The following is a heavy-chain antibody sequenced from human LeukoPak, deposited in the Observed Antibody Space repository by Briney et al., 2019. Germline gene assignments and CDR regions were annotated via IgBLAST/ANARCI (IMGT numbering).Heavy chain of an antibody. J-gene: IGHJ3*02. D-gene: IGHD1-14*01. CDR3: ARDLNPQSIGMRAFDI. CDR2: INPTTGST. V-gene: IGHV1-46*01. CDR1: GYTFTNFY. Sequence: ASVTVSCKASGYTFTNFYLHWVRQAPGQGLEWMGIINPTTGSTTYAQKFQGRVTMTRDMSTSTVYMELSSLRSEGTAVYFCARDLNPQSIGMRAFDIWGQGTMVTASS.